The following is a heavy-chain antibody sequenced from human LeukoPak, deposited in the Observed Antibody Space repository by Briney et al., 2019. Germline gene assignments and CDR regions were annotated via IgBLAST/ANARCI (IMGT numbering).Heavy chain of an antibody. D-gene: IGHD3-3*01. CDR3: ARERLRDFWSGYYTGNDY. CDR1: GFTFSSYA. Sequence: GGSLRLSCAASGFTFSSYAMHWVRQAPGKGLEYVSVISSNGCSTDYANSVKGRFTISRDNSKNTLYLQMGSLRAEDLAVNYCARERLRDFWSGYYTGNDYWGQGTLVTVSS. J-gene: IGHJ4*02. V-gene: IGHV3-64*01. CDR2: ISSNGCST.